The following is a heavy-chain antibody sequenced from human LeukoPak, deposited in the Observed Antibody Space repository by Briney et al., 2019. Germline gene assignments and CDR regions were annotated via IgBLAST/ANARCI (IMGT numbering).Heavy chain of an antibody. D-gene: IGHD3-22*01. J-gene: IGHJ4*02. V-gene: IGHV1-8*01. CDR2: MNPNSGNT. Sequence: ASVKVSCKASGYTFTSYDINWVRQATGQGLEWVGWMNPNSGNTGYAQKFQGRVTMTRNTSISTAYMELSSLRSEDTAVYYCALTGRGYYYDSSGPDYWGQGTLVTVSS. CDR1: GYTFTSYD. CDR3: ALTGRGYYYDSSGPDY.